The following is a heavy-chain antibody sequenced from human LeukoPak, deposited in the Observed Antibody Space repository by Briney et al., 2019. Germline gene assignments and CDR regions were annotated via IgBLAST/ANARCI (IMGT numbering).Heavy chain of an antibody. CDR1: GGSISSSNW. V-gene: IGHV4-4*02. J-gene: IGHJ2*01. CDR2: IYHSGST. D-gene: IGHD2-15*01. CDR3: ARDKWRWLRRNWYFDL. Sequence: PSETLSLTCAVSGGSISSSNWWGWVRHPPGKGLEWIGEIYHSGSTNYNPSLKSRVAISVDKYKNQFSLKLSSVTAADTAVYYFARDKWRWLRRNWYFDLWGRGTLVTVSS.